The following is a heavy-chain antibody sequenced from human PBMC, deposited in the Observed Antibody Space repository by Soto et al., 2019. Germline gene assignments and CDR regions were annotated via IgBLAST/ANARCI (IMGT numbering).Heavy chain of an antibody. CDR2: ITSTGGDT. Sequence: EVQLLESGGGLVQPGGSLRLSCATSGFTFSNFVMRWVRQTPGKGLEWVSTITSTGGDTYYTDSVKGRFTISRDNSKNTLYLQMSSLRAEDTALYYCTRRASGGTYFDYWGQGTLVTVSS. CDR3: TRRASGGTYFDY. D-gene: IGHD1-26*01. V-gene: IGHV3-23*01. J-gene: IGHJ4*02. CDR1: GFTFSNFV.